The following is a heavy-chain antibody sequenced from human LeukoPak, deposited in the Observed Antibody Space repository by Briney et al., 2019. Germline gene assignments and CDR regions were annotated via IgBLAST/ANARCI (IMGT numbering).Heavy chain of an antibody. V-gene: IGHV3-49*04. Sequence: GGSLRLSCTASGFTFGDYAMSWVRQAPGKGLEWVGFIRSKAYGGTTEYAASVKGRFTISRDDSKSIAYLQMNSLKTEDTAVYYCTRDQRGYCSTTSCGTKDWGVDYYYYMDVWGKGTTVTVSS. CDR3: TRDQRGYCSTTSCGTKDWGVDYYYYMDV. D-gene: IGHD2-2*01. CDR1: GFTFGDYA. CDR2: IRSKAYGGTT. J-gene: IGHJ6*03.